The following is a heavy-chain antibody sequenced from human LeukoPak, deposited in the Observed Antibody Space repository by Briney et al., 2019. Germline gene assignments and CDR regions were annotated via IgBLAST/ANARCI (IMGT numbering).Heavy chain of an antibody. CDR1: GFTFSNYW. Sequence: PGGSLRLYCAASGFTFSNYWMHWVRQDPGKGLVWVSRINIDGSSTSYADSVKGRFTISRDNAKNTLYLQMNSLRAEGTAIYYCARDLSGSGSLSDYWGQGTLVTVSS. J-gene: IGHJ4*02. CDR2: INIDGSST. D-gene: IGHD3-10*01. V-gene: IGHV3-74*01. CDR3: ARDLSGSGSLSDY.